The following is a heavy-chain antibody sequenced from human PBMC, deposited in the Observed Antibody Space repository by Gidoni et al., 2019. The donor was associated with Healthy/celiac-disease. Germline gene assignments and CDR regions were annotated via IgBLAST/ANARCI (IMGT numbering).Heavy chain of an antibody. D-gene: IGHD6-19*01. CDR2: ISSSSSYI. J-gene: IGHJ4*02. CDR3: ARDRRYSSGWYYFDY. Sequence: EVQLVASGGGLVKPGGSLRRSCAASGFTFSSYSMNWVRQAPGKGLEWVSSISSSSSYIYYADSVKGRFTISRDNAKNSLYLQMNSLRAEDTAVYYCARDRRYSSGWYYFDYWGQGTLVTVSS. CDR1: GFTFSSYS. V-gene: IGHV3-21*01.